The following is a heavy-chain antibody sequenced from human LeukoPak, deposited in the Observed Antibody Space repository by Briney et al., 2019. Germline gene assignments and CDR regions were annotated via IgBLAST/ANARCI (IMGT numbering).Heavy chain of an antibody. CDR1: GFVFSSSA. V-gene: IGHV1-58*01. CDR3: VADCYGDCTD. D-gene: IGHD4-17*01. Sequence: SVKVSCKASGFVFSSSAVQWVRQARGQRLEWIGWIVVGSGNTNYAQNFQERVTITRDMSTSTAYMELSSLRSEDTAVYYCVADCYGDCTDCGQGSLVTVSS. J-gene: IGHJ4*02. CDR2: IVVGSGNT.